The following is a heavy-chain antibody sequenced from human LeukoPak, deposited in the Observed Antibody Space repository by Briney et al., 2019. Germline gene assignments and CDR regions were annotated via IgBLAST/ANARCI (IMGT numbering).Heavy chain of an antibody. CDR2: IKQDGSEK. J-gene: IGHJ4*02. Sequence: GGSLRLSCAASGFTFSSYWMSWVRQAPGKGLEWVANIKQDGSEKYYVDSVKGRFTISRDNAKSSLYLQMNSLRAEDTAVYYCARGQRKWELLNWGQGTLVTVSS. V-gene: IGHV3-7*01. D-gene: IGHD1-26*01. CDR1: GFTFSSYW. CDR3: ARGQRKWELLN.